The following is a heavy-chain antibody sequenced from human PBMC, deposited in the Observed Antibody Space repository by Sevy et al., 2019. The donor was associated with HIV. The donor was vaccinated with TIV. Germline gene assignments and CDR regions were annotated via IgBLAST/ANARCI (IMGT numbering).Heavy chain of an antibody. D-gene: IGHD1-26*01. J-gene: IGHJ5*02. CDR3: ASGSGELVS. Sequence: SETLSLTCTVSGGSISSYYWTWIRQPPEKGLEWIGCMYDGGSTNYNPSLKSRVTISVDTSKNQLSLKLSSVTAADTAVYYCASGSGELVSWGQGTLVTVSS. V-gene: IGHV4-59*01. CDR2: MYDGGST. CDR1: GGSISSYY.